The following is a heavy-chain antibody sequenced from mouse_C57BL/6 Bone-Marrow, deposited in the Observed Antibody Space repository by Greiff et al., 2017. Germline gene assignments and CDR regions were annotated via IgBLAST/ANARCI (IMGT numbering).Heavy chain of an antibody. J-gene: IGHJ4*01. D-gene: IGHD1-1*01. V-gene: IGHV1-58*01. CDR3: ARGYHYYGSRYYAMDY. Sequence: EVKLQESGAELVRPGSSVKMSCKTSGYTFTSYGINWLQQRPGQGLEWIGDIYIGTGYTEYNEKFKGKATLTSDTSSSTAYMQRSRLTSEDAAIYFCARGYHYYGSRYYAMDYWGQGTSVTVSS. CDR1: GYTFTSYG. CDR2: IYIGTGYT.